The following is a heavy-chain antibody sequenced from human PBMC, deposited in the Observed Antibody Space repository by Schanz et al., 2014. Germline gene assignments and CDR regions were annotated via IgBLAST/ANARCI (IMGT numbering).Heavy chain of an antibody. Sequence: EVQLLESGGGLVQPGGSLRLSCAASGFSFSIFAMTWVRQAPGKGLEWVSGIGGSGDSTHYADSVKGRFIISRDNSKNTLYLQMNSLRAEDTAVYYCAKDQGSYGSGSYSYFDYWGQGTLATVSS. CDR1: GFSFSIFA. D-gene: IGHD3-10*01. V-gene: IGHV3-23*01. CDR2: IGGSGDST. J-gene: IGHJ4*02. CDR3: AKDQGSYGSGSYSYFDY.